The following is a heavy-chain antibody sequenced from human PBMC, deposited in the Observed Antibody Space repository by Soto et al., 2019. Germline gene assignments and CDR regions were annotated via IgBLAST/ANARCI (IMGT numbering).Heavy chain of an antibody. Sequence: QVQLVQSGAEVKKPGASVKVSCKASGYTFTSYAMLWVRQAPGQRLEWMGWINAGNGNTKYSHKFQGRVTITRDTPASTAYMDLSSLRSEDTAGYYFEIDVGFALSAYWSQGTLVTVSS. D-gene: IGHD1-26*01. CDR2: INAGNGNT. V-gene: IGHV1-3*01. CDR1: GYTFTSYA. J-gene: IGHJ4*02. CDR3: EIDVGFALSAY.